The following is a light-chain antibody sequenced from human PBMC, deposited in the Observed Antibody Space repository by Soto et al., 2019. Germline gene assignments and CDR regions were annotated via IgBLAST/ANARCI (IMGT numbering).Light chain of an antibody. CDR1: QDIRKY. Sequence: DIQMTQSPSSLSAFIGDRVTITCQASQDIRKYLNWYQQKPGKAPKLLIYDVSNLETGVPSRFFGSKSGTDFTFTISSLQPEDIATYYCEQYESFHTFGQGTKLEIK. CDR3: EQYESFHT. CDR2: DVS. J-gene: IGKJ2*01. V-gene: IGKV1-33*01.